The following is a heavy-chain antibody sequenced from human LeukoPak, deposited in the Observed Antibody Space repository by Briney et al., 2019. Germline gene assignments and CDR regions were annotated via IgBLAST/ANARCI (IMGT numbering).Heavy chain of an antibody. CDR3: AKDKSLTFGGVNAFDY. Sequence: PGGSLRLSCAASGFTFDDYAMHWVRQAPGKGLEWVSGISWNSGSIGYADSVKGRFTISRDNAKNSLYLQMNSLRAEDTALYYCAKDKSLTFGGVNAFDYWGQGTQVTVSS. V-gene: IGHV3-9*01. J-gene: IGHJ4*02. D-gene: IGHD3-16*01. CDR1: GFTFDDYA. CDR2: ISWNSGSI.